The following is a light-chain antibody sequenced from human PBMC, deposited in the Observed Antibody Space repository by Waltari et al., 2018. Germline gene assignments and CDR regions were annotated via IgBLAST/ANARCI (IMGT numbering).Light chain of an antibody. J-gene: IGKJ1*01. Sequence: IVLTQSPGTLSLSPGERATLPCRASQSISSTNVAWYREKPGQAPRLLIYGVSTRATCIPDRFSGSGSGTDFTLTISRLEPEDFAVYYCQQYATSRTFGQGTKVEL. CDR1: QSISSTN. V-gene: IGKV3-20*01. CDR2: GVS. CDR3: QQYATSRT.